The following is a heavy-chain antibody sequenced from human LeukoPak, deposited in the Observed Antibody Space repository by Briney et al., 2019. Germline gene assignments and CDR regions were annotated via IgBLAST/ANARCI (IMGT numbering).Heavy chain of an antibody. Sequence: GGSLRLSCAGSGFIFNNYAMHWVRQPPGKGLEWVSGISSNSGSIDYADSVKGRFTISRDNAKNSLYLQMNSLRVEDTAFYYCAKDNRRHYTSGPNPDSLHWGQGALVTVSS. J-gene: IGHJ4*02. D-gene: IGHD6-19*01. CDR2: ISSNSGSI. CDR1: GFIFNNYA. CDR3: AKDNRRHYTSGPNPDSLH. V-gene: IGHV3-9*01.